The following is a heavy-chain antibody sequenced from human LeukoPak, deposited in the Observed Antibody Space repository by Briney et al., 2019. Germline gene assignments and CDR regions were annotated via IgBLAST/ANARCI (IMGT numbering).Heavy chain of an antibody. Sequence: SETLSLTCAVHGGSFSGYYWNWIRQAPGKGREWIGEINHSGNTNYNPSLKSRVTMSVDTSKNHFSLKLSSVTAAETAVYYCARGFRCGDHFFDYWGQGALVTVSS. CDR2: INHSGNT. V-gene: IGHV4-34*01. CDR3: ARGFRCGDHFFDY. J-gene: IGHJ4*02. CDR1: GGSFSGYY. D-gene: IGHD4-17*01.